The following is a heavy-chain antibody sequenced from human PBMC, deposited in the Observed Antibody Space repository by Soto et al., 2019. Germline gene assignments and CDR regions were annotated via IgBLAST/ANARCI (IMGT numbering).Heavy chain of an antibody. J-gene: IGHJ4*02. V-gene: IGHV3-30-3*01. D-gene: IGHD4-17*01. CDR3: ARAPDYGDYDLSDDY. CDR1: GFSFSSYA. Sequence: GGSLRLSCAASGFSFSSYAMHWVRQAPGKGLEWVAVISYDGSNKYYADSVKGRFTISRDNSKNTLYLQMNSLRAEDTAVYYCARAPDYGDYDLSDDYWGQGTLVTVSS. CDR2: ISYDGSNK.